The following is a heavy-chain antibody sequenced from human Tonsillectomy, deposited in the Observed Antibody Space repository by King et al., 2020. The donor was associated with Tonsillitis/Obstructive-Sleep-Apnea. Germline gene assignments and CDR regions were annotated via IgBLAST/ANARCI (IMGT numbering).Heavy chain of an antibody. CDR3: TRARYSSSWFYFDY. D-gene: IGHD6-13*01. J-gene: IGHJ4*02. Sequence: VQLVESGGGLVKPGRSLRLSCTTSGFTFGDYPMSWFRQAPGEGLEWVGFIRGKDYGGTTEYAASLKGRFTISSDDSKSIAYLQMNSLKTEDTAVYYCTRARYSSSWFYFDYWGQGTLVTVPS. CDR2: IRGKDYGGTT. CDR1: GFTFGDYP. V-gene: IGHV3-49*05.